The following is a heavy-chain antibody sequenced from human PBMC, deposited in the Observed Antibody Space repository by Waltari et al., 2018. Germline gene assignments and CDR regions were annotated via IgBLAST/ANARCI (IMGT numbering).Heavy chain of an antibody. V-gene: IGHV3-48*04. Sequence: EVQLVESGGGLVQPGGSLRLSCAASGFTFSSYSMNWVRQAPGKGLEWVSYISSSSSTIYYADSVKGRFTISRDNAKNSLYLQMNSLRAEDTAVYYCARDGPAGYGWHDYWGQGTLVTVSS. J-gene: IGHJ4*02. CDR3: ARDGPAGYGWHDY. CDR1: GFTFSSYS. CDR2: ISSSSSTI. D-gene: IGHD5-18*01.